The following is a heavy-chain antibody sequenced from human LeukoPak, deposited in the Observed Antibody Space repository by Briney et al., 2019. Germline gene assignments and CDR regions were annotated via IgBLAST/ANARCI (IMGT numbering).Heavy chain of an antibody. CDR2: IKQDGSEK. V-gene: IGHV3-7*01. J-gene: IGHJ6*02. D-gene: IGHD3-9*01. CDR3: ATLNSRYATGDYGMDV. Sequence: GGSLRLSCAASGFTFSSYWMSWVRQAPGKGLEWVANIKQDGSEKYYVDSVKGRFTISRDNAKNSLYLQMNSLRAEDTAVYYCATLNSRYATGDYGMDVWGQGTTVTVSS. CDR1: GFTFSSYW.